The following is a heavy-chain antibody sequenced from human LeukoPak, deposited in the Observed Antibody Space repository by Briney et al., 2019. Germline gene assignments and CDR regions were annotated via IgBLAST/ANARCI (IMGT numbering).Heavy chain of an antibody. CDR2: INHSGST. D-gene: IGHD3-22*01. CDR3: ARGRGYYYDSSGYYYSFDY. Sequence: SETLSLTCAVSGDSINSGGYSWSWIRQPPGKGLEWIGEINHSGSTNYNPSLKSRVTISVDTSKNQFSLKLSSVTAADTAVYYCARGRGYYYDSSGYYYSFDYWGQGTLVTVSS. V-gene: IGHV4-34*01. CDR1: GDSINSGGYS. J-gene: IGHJ4*02.